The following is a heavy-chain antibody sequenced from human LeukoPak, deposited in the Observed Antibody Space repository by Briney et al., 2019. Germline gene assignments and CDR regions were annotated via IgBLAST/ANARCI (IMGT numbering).Heavy chain of an antibody. V-gene: IGHV3-48*01. CDR3: ARDPGGYSSIDY. CDR2: ISTSSSTK. CDR1: GFTFSSYD. D-gene: IGHD5-18*01. Sequence: GGSLRLSCAASGFTFSSYDMNWVRQAPGKGLEWVSYISTSSSTKYYADSVKGRFTISRDNAKNSLYLLMNSLRVEDTAVYYCARDPGGYSSIDYWGQGTLVTVSS. J-gene: IGHJ4*02.